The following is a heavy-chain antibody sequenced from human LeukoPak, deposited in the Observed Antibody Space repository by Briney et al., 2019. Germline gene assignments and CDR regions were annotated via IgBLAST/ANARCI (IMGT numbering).Heavy chain of an antibody. V-gene: IGHV3-30*02. CDR2: IRYDGSNK. CDR1: GFTFSSHG. D-gene: IGHD6-19*01. J-gene: IGHJ4*02. CDR3: AKDRPLAPYSSGWYGGYYFDY. Sequence: GGSLRLSGAASGFTFSSHGMHWVRQAPGKGLEWVAFIRYDGSNKYYADSVKGRLTISRDNSKNTLYLQMNSLRAEDTAVYYCAKDRPLAPYSSGWYGGYYFDYWGQGTLVTVSS.